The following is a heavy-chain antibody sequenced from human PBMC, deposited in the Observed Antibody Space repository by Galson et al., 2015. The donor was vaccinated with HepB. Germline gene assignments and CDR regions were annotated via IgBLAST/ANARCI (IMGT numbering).Heavy chain of an antibody. CDR3: VTDLLGGTNY. CDR2: INSDGRNI. V-gene: IGHV3-74*01. J-gene: IGHJ4*02. Sequence: SLRLSCAASGFSFSNYWMHWARQAPGKGLQWVSQINSDGRNIIYAESVKGRFTVSRDNAKSTLYLQMNSLRAEDTAVYYCVTDLLGGTNYWGQGTLVTVSS. CDR1: GFSFSNYW. D-gene: IGHD1-26*01.